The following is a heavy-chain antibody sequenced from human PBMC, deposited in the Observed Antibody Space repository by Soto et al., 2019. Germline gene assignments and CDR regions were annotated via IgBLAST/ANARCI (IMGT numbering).Heavy chain of an antibody. CDR2: IYSGGST. D-gene: IGHD2-15*01. CDR1: GFIVSNSY. Sequence: VGSLRLSCAASGFIVSNSYMIWVRQAPGKGLEWVSVIYSGGSTYYADSVKGGFTISRDNTKNTMYLQMNSLKAEDTAVYYCARGIGEYYSYGMNVWGQGTTATVSS. J-gene: IGHJ6*02. CDR3: ARGIGEYYSYGMNV. V-gene: IGHV3-53*01.